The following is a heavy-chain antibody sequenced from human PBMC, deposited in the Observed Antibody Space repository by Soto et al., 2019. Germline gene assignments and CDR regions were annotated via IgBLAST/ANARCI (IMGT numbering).Heavy chain of an antibody. V-gene: IGHV3-23*01. D-gene: IGHD3-3*01. CDR2: ISGSGGST. CDR3: AKDPLLDYDFWSGYYPIDY. Sequence: GGSLRLSCAASGFTFSSYAMSGVRQAPGKGLEWVSAISGSGGSTYYADSVKGRFTISRDNSKNTLYLQMNSLRAEDTAVYYCAKDPLLDYDFWSGYYPIDYWGQGTLVTVSS. CDR1: GFTFSSYA. J-gene: IGHJ4*02.